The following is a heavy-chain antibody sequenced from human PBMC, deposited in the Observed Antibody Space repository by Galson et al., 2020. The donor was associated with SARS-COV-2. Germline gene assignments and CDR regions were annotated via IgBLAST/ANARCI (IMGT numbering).Heavy chain of an antibody. CDR1: GFTFSNYW. CDR2: IKQDGSEK. J-gene: IGHJ3*02. CDR3: ARDPSSYYDSSGYYGNDAFDI. V-gene: IGHV3-7*01. D-gene: IGHD3-22*01. Sequence: GGSLRLSCVASGFTFSNYWMSWVRQAPGKGLEWGAHIKQDGSEKYYADSVKGRFTISRDNGKNSLYLQVNNLRAEDTAVYYCARDPSSYYDSSGYYGNDAFDIWGQGTMVTVSS.